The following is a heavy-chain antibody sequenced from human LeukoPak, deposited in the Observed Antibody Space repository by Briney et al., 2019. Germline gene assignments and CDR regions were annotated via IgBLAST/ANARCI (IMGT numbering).Heavy chain of an antibody. D-gene: IGHD5-24*01. CDR1: GFTFDDYA. CDR3: ARGERWLLPPTDY. J-gene: IGHJ4*02. Sequence: GGSLRLSCAASGFTFDDYAMHWVRQAPGKGLEWVSGISWNSGSIGYADSVKGRFTISRDNAKNSLYLQMNSLRADDTAVYYCARGERWLLPPTDYWGQGTLVTVSS. V-gene: IGHV3-9*01. CDR2: ISWNSGSI.